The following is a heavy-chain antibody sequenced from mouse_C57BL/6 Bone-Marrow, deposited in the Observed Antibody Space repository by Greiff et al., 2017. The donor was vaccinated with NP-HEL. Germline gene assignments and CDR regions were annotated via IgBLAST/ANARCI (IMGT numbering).Heavy chain of an antibody. Sequence: VQLQQSGPVLVKPGASVKMSCKASGYTFTDYYMNWVKQSHGKSLEWIGVINPYNGGTRYNPKFKGKAPLTVDKSSSTAYMELNSLTSEDSAVYYCAPITTVVATRGFAYWGQGTLVTVSA. J-gene: IGHJ3*01. V-gene: IGHV1-19*01. D-gene: IGHD1-1*01. CDR1: GYTFTDYY. CDR2: INPYNGGT. CDR3: APITTVVATRGFAY.